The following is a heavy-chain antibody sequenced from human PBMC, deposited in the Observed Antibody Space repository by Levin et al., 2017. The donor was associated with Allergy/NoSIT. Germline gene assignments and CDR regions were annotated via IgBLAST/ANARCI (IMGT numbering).Heavy chain of an antibody. J-gene: IGHJ5*02. CDR1: GGSFSGYY. CDR2: INHSGST. CDR3: ARARRIHYYDSSGYP. Sequence: SETLSLTCAVYGGSFSGYYWSWIRQPPGKGLEWIGEINHSGSTNYNPSLKSRVTISVDTSKNQFSLKLSSVTAADTAVYYCARARRIHYYDSSGYPWGQGTLVTVSS. V-gene: IGHV4-34*01. D-gene: IGHD3-22*01.